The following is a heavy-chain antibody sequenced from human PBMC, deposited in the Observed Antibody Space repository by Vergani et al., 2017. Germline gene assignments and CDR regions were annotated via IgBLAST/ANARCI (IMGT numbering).Heavy chain of an antibody. CDR2: IYYSGST. J-gene: IGHJ6*02. Sequence: QLQLQESGPGLVKPSETLSLTCTVSGGSISSSSYYWGWIRQPPGKGLEWIGSIYYSGSTYYNPSLKSRVTISVDTSKNQFSLKLSSVTAADTAVYYCARDYSSSWNGEDYYYGMDVWGQGTTVTVSS. CDR1: GGSISSSSYY. CDR3: ARDYSSSWNGEDYYYGMDV. V-gene: IGHV4-39*07. D-gene: IGHD6-13*01.